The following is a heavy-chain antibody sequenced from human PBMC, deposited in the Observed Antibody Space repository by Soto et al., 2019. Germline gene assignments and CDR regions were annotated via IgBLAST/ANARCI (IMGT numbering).Heavy chain of an antibody. CDR1: GGTFSSYA. V-gene: IGHV1-69*13. J-gene: IGHJ6*02. CDR3: AREILGVDIVVVPATRTQYYYYGMDV. Sequence: SVKVSCKASGGTFSSYAISWVRQAPGQGLEWMGGIIPIFGTANYAQKFQGRVTITADESTSTAYMELSSLRSEDTAVYYCAREILGVDIVVVPATRTQYYYYGMDVWGQGTTVTVSS. D-gene: IGHD2-2*03. CDR2: IIPIFGTA.